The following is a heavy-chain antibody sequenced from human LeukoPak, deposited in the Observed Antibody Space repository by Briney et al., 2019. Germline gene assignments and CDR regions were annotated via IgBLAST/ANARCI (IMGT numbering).Heavy chain of an antibody. CDR1: GDSVSSNSAT. J-gene: IGHJ3*02. D-gene: IGHD4-11*01. Sequence: SQTLSLTCAISGDSVSSNSATWNWIRQSPSRGLEWLGRTYYRSKWYDDYAISVESRITINPDTSKNQFSLQLSSVTPEDTAVYYCARGTTRMLDIWGQGTMVAVSS. CDR3: ARGTTRMLDI. CDR2: TYYRSKWYD. V-gene: IGHV6-1*01.